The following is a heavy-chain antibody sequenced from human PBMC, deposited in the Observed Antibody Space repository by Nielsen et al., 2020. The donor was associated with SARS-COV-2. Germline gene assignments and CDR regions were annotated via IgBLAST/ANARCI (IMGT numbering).Heavy chain of an antibody. D-gene: IGHD4-17*01. CDR3: AADVRDYGDYSIFDY. CDR1: GFTYTSSA. J-gene: IGHJ4*02. V-gene: IGHV1-58*01. Sequence: SVKVSCKASGFTYTSSAVQWVRQARGQRLEWIGWIVVGSGNTNYAQKFQERVTITRDMSTSTAYMELSSLRSEDTAVYYCAADVRDYGDYSIFDYWGQGTLVTVSS. CDR2: IVVGSGNT.